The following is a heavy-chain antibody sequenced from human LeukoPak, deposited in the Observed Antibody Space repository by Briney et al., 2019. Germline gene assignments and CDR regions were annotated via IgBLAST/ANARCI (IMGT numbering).Heavy chain of an antibody. Sequence: GGSLRLSCAASGFTFSSYAMSWVRQAPGKGLEWVSAISGSGGSTYYADSVKGRFTISRDNSKNTLYLQMNSLRAEDTAVYYCAKGPYSNYELGLDYWGQGTLVTVSS. CDR1: GFTFSSYA. CDR2: ISGSGGST. V-gene: IGHV3-23*01. CDR3: AKGPYSNYELGLDY. J-gene: IGHJ4*02. D-gene: IGHD4-11*01.